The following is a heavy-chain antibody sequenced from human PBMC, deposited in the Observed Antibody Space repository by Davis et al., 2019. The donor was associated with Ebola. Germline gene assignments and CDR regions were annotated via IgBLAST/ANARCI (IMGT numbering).Heavy chain of an antibody. Sequence: GESLKISCAASGFTFSSYAMSWVRQAPGKGLEWVSAISGSGGSTYYADSVKGRFTISRDNSKNTLYLQMNSLRAEDTAVYYCASKDYYYGMDVWGQGTTVTVSS. V-gene: IGHV3-23*01. CDR1: GFTFSSYA. CDR3: ASKDYYYGMDV. J-gene: IGHJ6*02. CDR2: ISGSGGST.